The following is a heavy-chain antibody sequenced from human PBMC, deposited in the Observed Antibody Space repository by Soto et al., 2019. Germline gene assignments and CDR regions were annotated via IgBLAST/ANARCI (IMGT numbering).Heavy chain of an antibody. J-gene: IGHJ5*02. CDR3: ARVGDYDILTGPMNWFDP. CDR2: MNPNSGNT. CDR1: GYTFTSYD. Sequence: QVQLVQSGAEVKKPGASVKVSCKASGYTFTSYDINWVRQATGQGLEWMGWMNPNSGNTGYAQKLQSRVTMTRNTSISTAYMELSSLRSEDTAVYYCARVGDYDILTGPMNWFDPWGQGTLVTVSS. V-gene: IGHV1-8*01. D-gene: IGHD3-9*01.